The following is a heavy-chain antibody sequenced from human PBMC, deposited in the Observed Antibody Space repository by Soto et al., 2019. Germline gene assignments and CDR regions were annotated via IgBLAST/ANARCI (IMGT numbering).Heavy chain of an antibody. CDR2: IYYSGST. CDR1: GGSISSGGYY. D-gene: IGHD3-22*01. J-gene: IGHJ4*02. V-gene: IGHV4-31*03. CDR3: ARVSKPGYYYDSSGPDY. Sequence: SETLSLTCTVPGGSISSGGYYWSWIRQHPGKGLEWIGYIYYSGSTYYNPSLKSRVTISVDTSKNQFSLKLSSVTAADTAVYYCARVSKPGYYYDSSGPDYWGQGTLVTVSS.